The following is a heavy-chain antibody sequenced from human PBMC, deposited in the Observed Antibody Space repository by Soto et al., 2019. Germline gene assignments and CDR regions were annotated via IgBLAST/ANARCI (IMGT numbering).Heavy chain of an antibody. V-gene: IGHV3-30*03. Sequence: GGSLRLSCAASGFTFSNHGLHWVRQAPGKGLEWVAFISYDRSNIHYADSVMGRFTISRDNSKNTLFLQMNSLRTEDTAVYYCARPTAYSFGFAPYYFYGMDVWGQGTTVTVSS. CDR3: ARPTAYSFGFAPYYFYGMDV. J-gene: IGHJ6*02. CDR2: ISYDRSNI. CDR1: GFTFSNHG. D-gene: IGHD5-18*01.